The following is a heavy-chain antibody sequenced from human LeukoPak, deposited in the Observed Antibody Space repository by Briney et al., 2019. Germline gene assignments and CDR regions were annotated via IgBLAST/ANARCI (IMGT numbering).Heavy chain of an antibody. CDR3: ARDKGTRAFDY. CDR1: GGSFSGYY. D-gene: IGHD1-14*01. Sequence: SETLSLTCAVYGGSFSGYYWNWIRQPPGKGLEWIGEINHSGSTNYNPSLKSRVTISVDTSKNQFSLKLSSVTAADTAVYYCARDKGTRAFDYWGQGTLVTVSS. V-gene: IGHV4-34*01. J-gene: IGHJ4*02. CDR2: INHSGST.